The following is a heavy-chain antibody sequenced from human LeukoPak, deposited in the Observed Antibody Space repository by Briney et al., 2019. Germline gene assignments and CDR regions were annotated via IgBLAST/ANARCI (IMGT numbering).Heavy chain of an antibody. J-gene: IGHJ4*02. Sequence: PGGSLRLSCAASGFTFTNAWMSWVRQAPGKGLEWVGRIKNKTDGGTTDYAAPVKGRFIISRDDSKTTLYVQMNSLKIEDTAVYYCTTGNFVGDSGSYRTADYWGQGTLVTVSS. V-gene: IGHV3-15*01. D-gene: IGHD1-26*01. CDR1: GFTFTNAW. CDR2: IKNKTDGGTT. CDR3: TTGNFVGDSGSYRTADY.